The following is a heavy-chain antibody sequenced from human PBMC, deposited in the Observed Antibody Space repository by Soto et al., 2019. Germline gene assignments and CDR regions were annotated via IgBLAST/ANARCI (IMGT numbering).Heavy chain of an antibody. CDR2: IYYSGRI. Sequence: VQLQESGPGLVKPSETLSLSCTVSGGTVNSGSYYWSWIRQPPGKGLEWIGYIYYSGRINYNPSLKSRVTISADTSKNQFSLKLSSVTAADTAVYYCSRDPGYDSSGYFVDYWGQGTLVTVSS. V-gene: IGHV4-61*01. CDR1: GGTVNSGSYY. J-gene: IGHJ4*02. D-gene: IGHD3-22*01. CDR3: SRDPGYDSSGYFVDY.